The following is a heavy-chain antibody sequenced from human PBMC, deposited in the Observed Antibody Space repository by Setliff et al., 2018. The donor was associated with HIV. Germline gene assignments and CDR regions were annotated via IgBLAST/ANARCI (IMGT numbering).Heavy chain of an antibody. V-gene: IGHV3-23*01. CDR3: AKDVYVAKYYYGSSGYSGSYYFDY. J-gene: IGHJ4*02. Sequence: VGSLRLSCAAFGFTFSSYGMSWVRQAPGKGLEWVSTISGGDGRTYYADSVKGRFTISRDSSKNTLYLQMNSLRAEDTAVYYCAKDVYVAKYYYGSSGYSGSYYFDYWGQGTLVTVSS. D-gene: IGHD3-22*01. CDR2: ISGGDGRT. CDR1: GFTFSSYG.